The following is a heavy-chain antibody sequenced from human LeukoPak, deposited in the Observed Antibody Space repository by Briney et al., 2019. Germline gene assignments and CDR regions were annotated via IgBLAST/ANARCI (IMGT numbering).Heavy chain of an antibody. CDR1: GYSFTSYW. J-gene: IGHJ4*02. CDR2: IYPGDSDT. V-gene: IGHV5-51*01. CDR3: ARLGYSYGGDDYFDY. Sequence: GESLKISCKGSGYSFTSYWIGWVRQMPGKGLEWMGIIYPGDSDTRYSPSFQGQVTISADKSISTAYLQWNSLKASDTAMYYCARLGYSYGGDDYFDYWGQGTLVTVSS. D-gene: IGHD5-18*01.